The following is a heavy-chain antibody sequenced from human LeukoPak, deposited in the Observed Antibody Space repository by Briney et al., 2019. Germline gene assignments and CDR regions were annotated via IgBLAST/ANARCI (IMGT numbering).Heavy chain of an antibody. V-gene: IGHV3-30*02. D-gene: IGHD6-13*01. CDR2: IRYDGSNK. CDR1: GFTFSSYG. J-gene: IGHJ4*02. Sequence: GGSLRLSCAASGFTFSSYGMHWVRQAPGKGLEWVAFIRYDGSNKYYADSVKGRFTISRDNSKNTLYLQMNGPRAEDTAVYYCAKEIGSYSSSWFDYWGQGTLVTVSS. CDR3: AKEIGSYSSSWFDY.